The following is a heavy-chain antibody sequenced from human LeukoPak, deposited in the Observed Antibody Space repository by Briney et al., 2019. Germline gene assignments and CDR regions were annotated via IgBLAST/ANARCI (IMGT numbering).Heavy chain of an antibody. J-gene: IGHJ3*02. V-gene: IGHV3-11*04. CDR1: GFTFSDYY. CDR3: ARVVVVVAGDAFDI. CDR2: ISSSGSTI. Sequence: PGGSLRLSCAASGFTFSDYYMSWIRQAPGKGLEWVSYISSSGSTIYYADSVKGRFTISRDNAKNSLYLQMNSLRAEDTAEYYCARVVVVVAGDAFDIWGQGTMVTVSS. D-gene: IGHD2-15*01.